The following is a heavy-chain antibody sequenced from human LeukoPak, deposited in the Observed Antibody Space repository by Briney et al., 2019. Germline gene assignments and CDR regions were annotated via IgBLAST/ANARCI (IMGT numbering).Heavy chain of an antibody. CDR1: GYTFTGYY. V-gene: IGHV1-2*02. CDR3: ASEDSSGYSNDAFDI. Sequence: ASVKVSCKASGYTFTGYYIHWVRQAPGQGLEWMGWINPNSGGTNYAQKFQGRVTMTRDTSISTAYMELSRLRSDDTAVYYCASEDSSGYSNDAFDIWGQGTMVTVSS. D-gene: IGHD3-22*01. J-gene: IGHJ3*02. CDR2: INPNSGGT.